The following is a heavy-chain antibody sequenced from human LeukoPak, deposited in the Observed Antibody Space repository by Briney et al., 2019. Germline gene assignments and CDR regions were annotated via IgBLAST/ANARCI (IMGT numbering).Heavy chain of an antibody. D-gene: IGHD1-7*01. V-gene: IGHV1-2*02. Sequence: GASVKVSCKASGYTFTGYYMHWVRPAPGQGLEWMGWINPNSGGTNYAQKFQGRVTMNRDTSISTAYMELSRLRSDDTAVYYCARDPRITGTTLFDYWGQGTLVTVSS. CDR2: INPNSGGT. J-gene: IGHJ4*02. CDR3: ARDPRITGTTLFDY. CDR1: GYTFTGYY.